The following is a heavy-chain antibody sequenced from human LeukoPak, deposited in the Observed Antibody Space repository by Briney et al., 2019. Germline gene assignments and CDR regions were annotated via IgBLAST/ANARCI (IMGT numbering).Heavy chain of an antibody. V-gene: IGHV3-30-3*01. Sequence: PGGSLRLSCAASGFTFSSYAMHWVRQAPGKGLEWVAVISYDGSNKYYADSVKGRFTISRDNSKNTLYLQMNSLRAEDTAVYYCAKDTTYYDFWSGYYNWFDPWGQGTLVTVSS. CDR2: ISYDGSNK. D-gene: IGHD3-3*01. CDR1: GFTFSSYA. CDR3: AKDTTYYDFWSGYYNWFDP. J-gene: IGHJ5*02.